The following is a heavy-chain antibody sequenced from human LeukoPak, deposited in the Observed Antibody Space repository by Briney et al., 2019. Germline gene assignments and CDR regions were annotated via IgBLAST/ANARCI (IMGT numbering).Heavy chain of an antibody. CDR3: AKDLGIVGPIDY. D-gene: IGHD1-26*01. Sequence: HSGGSLRLSCAASGFIFSSYSMNWVRQAPGKGLEWLSFISSGSVTIYYADSVKGRFTISRDNSKNTLYLQMNSLRAEDTAVYYCAKDLGIVGPIDYWGQGTLVTVSS. J-gene: IGHJ4*02. CDR1: GFIFSSYS. V-gene: IGHV3-48*01. CDR2: ISSGSVTI.